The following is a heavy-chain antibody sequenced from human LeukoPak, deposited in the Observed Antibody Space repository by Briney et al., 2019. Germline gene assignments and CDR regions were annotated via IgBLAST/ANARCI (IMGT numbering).Heavy chain of an antibody. Sequence: ASVKVSCKASGYTFTNYYMHWVRQAPGQGLEWMGIIDPSGGSTEYAQKFLARITVTRDTSTSTVYMELSSLRPEDTAVYYCARDGRPFDYWGQGTLVTVSS. CDR2: IDPSGGST. V-gene: IGHV1-46*01. CDR1: GYTFTNYY. J-gene: IGHJ4*02. CDR3: ARDGRPFDY.